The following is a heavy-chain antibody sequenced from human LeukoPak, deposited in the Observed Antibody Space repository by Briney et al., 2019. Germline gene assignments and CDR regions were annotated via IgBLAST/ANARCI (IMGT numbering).Heavy chain of an antibody. CDR1: GYTFTSYG. D-gene: IGHD2-21*01. Sequence: ASVKVSCKASGYTFTSYGINWVRQAPGQGLEWMGWISAYNGDTNYAQKLQGRVTMTTGTSTSTAYMELRSLRSDDTAVYYCARSSSVTIPGYYFDYWGQGTLVTVSS. V-gene: IGHV1-18*01. J-gene: IGHJ4*02. CDR3: ARSSSVTIPGYYFDY. CDR2: ISAYNGDT.